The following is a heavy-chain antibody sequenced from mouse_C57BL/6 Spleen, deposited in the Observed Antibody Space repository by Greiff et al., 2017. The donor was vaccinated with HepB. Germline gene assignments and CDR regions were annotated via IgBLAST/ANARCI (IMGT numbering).Heavy chain of an antibody. D-gene: IGHD2-2*01. Sequence: VQLQQSGPELVKPGASVKISCKASGYAFSSSWMNWVKQRPGKGLEWIGRIYPGDGDTNYNGKFKGKATLTADKSSSTAYMQLSSLTSEDSAVYFCARILSMVTRYFDVWGTGTTVTVSS. CDR1: GYAFSSSW. V-gene: IGHV1-82*01. CDR2: IYPGDGDT. CDR3: ARILSMVTRYFDV. J-gene: IGHJ1*03.